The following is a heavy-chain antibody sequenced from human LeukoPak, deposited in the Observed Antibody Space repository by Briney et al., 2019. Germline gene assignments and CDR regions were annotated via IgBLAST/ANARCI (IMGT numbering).Heavy chain of an antibody. D-gene: IGHD3-3*01. J-gene: IGHJ4*02. CDR3: ASGRPASYYDFWSGPFDY. Sequence: GESLKISCKGSGYSFTSYWIGWVRQMPGKGLEWMGIIYPGDSDTRYSPSFQGQVTISADKSISTAYLQWSSLKASGTAMYYCASGRPASYYDFWSGPFDYWGQGTLVTVSS. CDR2: IYPGDSDT. CDR1: GYSFTSYW. V-gene: IGHV5-51*01.